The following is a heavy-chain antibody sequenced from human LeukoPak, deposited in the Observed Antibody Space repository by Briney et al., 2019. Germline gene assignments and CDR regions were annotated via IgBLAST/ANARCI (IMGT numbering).Heavy chain of an antibody. CDR2: IIPILGTS. V-gene: IGHV1-69*13. J-gene: IGHJ1*01. CDR1: ASTFSTYA. D-gene: IGHD3-22*01. CDR3: ATTRDYYDNSGYTLLQD. Sequence: SGKVSCKPAASTFSTYAVNWVRQAPGQGLEWMGGIIPILGTSNYAQSFQGRLTITADESSGTAYMALSSLRSEDTAIYYCATTRDYYDNSGYTLLQDWGRGTLVTVSS.